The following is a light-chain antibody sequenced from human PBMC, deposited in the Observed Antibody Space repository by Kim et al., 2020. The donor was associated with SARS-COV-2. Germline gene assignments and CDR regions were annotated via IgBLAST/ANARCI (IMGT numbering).Light chain of an antibody. Sequence: ASVGDRVTITCQASQGISKDLDWYQQKPGKPPKLLIYDASNLESGVPLRFSGSGSGTDFTLTITSLQPEDSATYSCQQYHTYPLTFGPGTKVDIK. V-gene: IGKV1-33*01. J-gene: IGKJ3*01. CDR2: DAS. CDR3: QQYHTYPLT. CDR1: QGISKD.